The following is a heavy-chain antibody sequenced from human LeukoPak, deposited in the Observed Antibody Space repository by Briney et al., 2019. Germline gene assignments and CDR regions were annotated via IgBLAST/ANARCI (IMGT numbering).Heavy chain of an antibody. V-gene: IGHV3-21*01. Sequence: PGGCLILSCAAPVFYFSSHSIDWVRHAPRKGLEWVLSISSSNSYIYYADSVKGRFTISRDTAKNSLYLQMNSLRAEDTAVYYCARSIGENYYFDYWGQGTLVTVSS. CDR2: ISSSNSYI. CDR1: VFYFSSHS. J-gene: IGHJ4*02. D-gene: IGHD2-15*01. CDR3: ARSIGENYYFDY.